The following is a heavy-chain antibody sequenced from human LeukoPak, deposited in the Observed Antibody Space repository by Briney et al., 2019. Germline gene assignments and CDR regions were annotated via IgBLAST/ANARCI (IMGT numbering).Heavy chain of an antibody. V-gene: IGHV4-61*08. CDR1: GGSVSSGGSY. CDR3: ARASSYGRIDI. Sequence: SETLSLTCTVSGGSVSSGGSYWSWIRQPPGKGLEWIGYIYYSGSTNYNPSLKSRVTISADTSKNQFSLKLSSVTAADTAVYYCARASSYGRIDIWGQGTMVTVSS. CDR2: IYYSGST. D-gene: IGHD5-18*01. J-gene: IGHJ3*02.